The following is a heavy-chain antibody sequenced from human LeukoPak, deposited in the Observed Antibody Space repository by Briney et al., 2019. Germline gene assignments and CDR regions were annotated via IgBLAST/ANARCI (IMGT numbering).Heavy chain of an antibody. V-gene: IGHV1-2*02. CDR3: ARDHSSSWAPGMTDC. Sequence: ASVKVSCKASGYTFTGYYMHWVRQAPGQGLEWMGWINPNSGGTNYAQKFQGRVTMTRDTSISTAYMELSRLRSDDTAVYYCARDHSSSWAPGMTDCWGQGTLVTVSS. CDR2: INPNSGGT. J-gene: IGHJ4*02. CDR1: GYTFTGYY. D-gene: IGHD6-13*01.